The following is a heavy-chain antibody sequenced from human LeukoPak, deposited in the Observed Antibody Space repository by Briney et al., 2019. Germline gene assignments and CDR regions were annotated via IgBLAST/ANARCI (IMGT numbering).Heavy chain of an antibody. CDR3: ARNDDSFDY. Sequence: PGGSLRLSCAASGFTFSNAWMSWVRQAPGKGLEWVANIKQDGSEKYYVDSVKGRFTISRDNAKNSLYLQMNSLRAEDTAVYYCARNDDSFDYWGQGTLVTVSS. CDR2: IKQDGSEK. J-gene: IGHJ4*02. V-gene: IGHV3-7*01. CDR1: GFTFSNAW.